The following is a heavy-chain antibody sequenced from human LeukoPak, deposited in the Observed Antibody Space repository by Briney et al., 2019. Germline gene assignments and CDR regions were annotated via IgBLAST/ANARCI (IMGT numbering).Heavy chain of an antibody. D-gene: IGHD3-22*01. V-gene: IGHV4-39*01. CDR2: IYYSGST. CDR1: GGSISSYY. Sequence: PSETLSLTCAVSGGSISSYYWGWVRQPPGKGLEWIGSIYYSGSTYYNPSLKSRVTISVDTSKNQFSLMLRSVTAADTAVYYCAINLVEYYYDSNGCYSRGAFSWFYPWGQGTLVTVSS. CDR3: AINLVEYYYDSNGCYSRGAFSWFYP. J-gene: IGHJ5*02.